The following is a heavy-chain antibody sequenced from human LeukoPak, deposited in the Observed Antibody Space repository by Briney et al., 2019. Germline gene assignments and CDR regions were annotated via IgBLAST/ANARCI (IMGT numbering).Heavy chain of an antibody. CDR2: IYYSGST. CDR1: GGSISSYY. J-gene: IGHJ4*02. V-gene: IGHV4-59*12. Sequence: SETLSLTCTVSGGSISSYYWSWIRQPPGKGLEWIGYIYYSGSTNYNPSLKSRVTISVDTSKNQFSLKLSSVTAADTAVYYCARVVSDYYYDSSGYYGMAYYFDYWGQGTLVTVSS. D-gene: IGHD3-22*01. CDR3: ARVVSDYYYDSSGYYGMAYYFDY.